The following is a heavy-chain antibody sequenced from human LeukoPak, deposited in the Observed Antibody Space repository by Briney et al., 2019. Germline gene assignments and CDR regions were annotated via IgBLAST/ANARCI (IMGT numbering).Heavy chain of an antibody. J-gene: IGHJ4*02. Sequence: SETLSLTCTVSGGSISSGGYYWSWIRRHPGKGLEWIGYIYYSGSTYYNPSLKSRVTISVDTSKNQFSLKLSSVTAADTAVYYCARESAFDWNYFDYWGQGTLVTVSS. CDR3: ARESAFDWNYFDY. CDR1: GGSISSGGYY. CDR2: IYYSGST. V-gene: IGHV4-31*03. D-gene: IGHD3-9*01.